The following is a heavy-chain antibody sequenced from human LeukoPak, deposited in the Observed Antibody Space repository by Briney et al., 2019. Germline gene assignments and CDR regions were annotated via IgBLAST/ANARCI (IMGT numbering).Heavy chain of an antibody. D-gene: IGHD3-22*01. CDR1: GGSISSSSCY. Sequence: SETLSLTCTVSGGSISSSSCYWGWIRQPPGKGLEWIGSIYYSGSTYYNPSLKSRVTISVDTSKNQFSLKLSSVTAADTAVYYCASLTDYYDSSGYYGNFDYWGQGTLVTVSS. CDR2: IYYSGST. CDR3: ASLTDYYDSSGYYGNFDY. V-gene: IGHV4-39*01. J-gene: IGHJ4*02.